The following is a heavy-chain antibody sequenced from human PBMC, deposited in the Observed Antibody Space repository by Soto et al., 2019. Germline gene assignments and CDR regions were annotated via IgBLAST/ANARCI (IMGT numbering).Heavy chain of an antibody. V-gene: IGHV4-59*08. CDR2: VSYNGTA. CDR1: GGSISSSY. CDR3: AKQSSAYYHFDC. D-gene: IGHD1-26*01. J-gene: IGHJ4*02. Sequence: SETLSLTCSVSGGSISSSYWNWVRQSPGRGLEWIGFVSYNGTADYNPSLKSRVIISLDTSKRQLSLKLRSVTAADTAVYFCAKQSSAYYHFDCWRQGTPVP.